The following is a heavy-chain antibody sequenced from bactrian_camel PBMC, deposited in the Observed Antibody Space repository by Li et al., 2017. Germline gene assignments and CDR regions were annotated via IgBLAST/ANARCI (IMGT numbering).Heavy chain of an antibody. V-gene: IGHV3S55*01. CDR3: AYGGYWFSATAKKAVCRYSS. CDR2: IRRDDLA. Sequence: QLVESGGGSVQTGRSLRLSCAPSGLSVSDSSMAWFRQSPGKEPEAVAAIRRDDLAAYTDSVKGRFTISKDNAENTLYLQMNSLKPEDTAMYHCAYGGYWFSATAKKAVCRYSSWGQGTQVTVS. D-gene: IGHD2*01. J-gene: IGHJ4*01. CDR1: GLSVSDSS.